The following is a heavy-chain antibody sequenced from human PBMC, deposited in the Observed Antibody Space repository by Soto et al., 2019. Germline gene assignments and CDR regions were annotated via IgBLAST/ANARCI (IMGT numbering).Heavy chain of an antibody. D-gene: IGHD3-10*01. J-gene: IGHJ6*02. Sequence: EVQLVQSGAEVKKPGESLKISCRGSGYDFRNFWIAWVRQMSGRGLELMGIIYPGDSETKYSPSFQGQVTISADKPINTVFLEWNSLKASDTAMYYCARRFGLDVWGQGTAVSVSS. CDR3: ARRFGLDV. V-gene: IGHV5-51*01. CDR1: GYDFRNFW. CDR2: IYPGDSET.